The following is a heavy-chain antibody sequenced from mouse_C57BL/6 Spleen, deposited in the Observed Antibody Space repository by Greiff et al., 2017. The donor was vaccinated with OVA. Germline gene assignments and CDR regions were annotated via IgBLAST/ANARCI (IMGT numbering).Heavy chain of an antibody. V-gene: IGHV1-69*01. J-gene: IGHJ3*01. CDR2: IDPSDSYT. D-gene: IGHD4-1*01. Sequence: QVQLQQPGAELVMPGASVKLSCKASGYTFTSYWMHWVKQRPGQGLEWIGEIDPSDSYTNYNQKFKGKSTLTVDKSSSTAYMQLSSLTSEDSAVYDCARTDWEGWFAYWGQGTLVTVSA. CDR3: ARTDWEGWFAY. CDR1: GYTFTSYW.